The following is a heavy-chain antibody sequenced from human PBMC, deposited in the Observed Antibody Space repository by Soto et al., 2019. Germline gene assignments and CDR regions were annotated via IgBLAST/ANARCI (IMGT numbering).Heavy chain of an antibody. Sequence: GGCLRLSCAASEFPFGDYGMQWVRQAPGKGLEWVATISYDGGNKYYADSVKGRFTISRDNSKNTLYLQINSLRPEDTAVYYCAKDQGYSGKASDFHYWGQGTLATVSS. CDR2: ISYDGGNK. CDR3: AKDQGYSGKASDFHY. D-gene: IGHD4-4*01. V-gene: IGHV3-30*18. J-gene: IGHJ4*02. CDR1: EFPFGDYG.